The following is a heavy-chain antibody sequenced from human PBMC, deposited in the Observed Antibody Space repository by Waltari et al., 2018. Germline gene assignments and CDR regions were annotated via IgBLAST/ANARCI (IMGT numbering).Heavy chain of an antibody. CDR1: DGSISTYY. V-gene: IGHV4-4*07. CDR2: IYTTGSP. CDR3: ASGPGKYFYYMDV. Sequence: QVQLQESGPGLVKASETLSLTCTVPDGSISTYYWNWVRQPAGKGREWIGRIYTTGSPTYNPSLRSRVTMSVDASKSQFSLKLTSVTAADTAVYYCASGPGKYFYYMDVWGKGTTVTVSS. J-gene: IGHJ6*03.